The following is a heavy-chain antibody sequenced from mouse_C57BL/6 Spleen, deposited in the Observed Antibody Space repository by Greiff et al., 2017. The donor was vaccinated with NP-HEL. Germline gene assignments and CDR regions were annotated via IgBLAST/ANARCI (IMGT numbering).Heavy chain of an antibody. CDR1: GFTFSDYG. CDR2: ISNLAYSI. J-gene: IGHJ4*01. V-gene: IGHV5-15*01. CDR3: ARKDYDGAMDY. D-gene: IGHD2-4*01. Sequence: EVQGVESGGGLVQPGGSLKLSCAASGFTFSDYGMAWVRQAPRKGPEWVAFISNLAYSIYYADTVTGRFTISRENAKNTLYLEMSSLRSEDTAMYYCARKDYDGAMDYWGQGTSVTVSS.